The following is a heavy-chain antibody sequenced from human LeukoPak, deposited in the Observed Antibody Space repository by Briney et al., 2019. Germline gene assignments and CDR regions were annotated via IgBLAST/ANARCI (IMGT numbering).Heavy chain of an antibody. J-gene: IGHJ4*02. Sequence: PSETLSLTCTVSNVSFNNSYWTWIRQPPGKGLEYIGYIYHSGSTNYNPSLKSRVAISIDMSKNQFSLKLSSVTAADTAVYYCARVGSYGIAAAGRPFDYWGQGTLVTVSS. CDR1: NVSFNNSY. CDR3: ARVGSYGIAAAGRPFDY. D-gene: IGHD6-13*01. V-gene: IGHV4-59*12. CDR2: IYHSGST.